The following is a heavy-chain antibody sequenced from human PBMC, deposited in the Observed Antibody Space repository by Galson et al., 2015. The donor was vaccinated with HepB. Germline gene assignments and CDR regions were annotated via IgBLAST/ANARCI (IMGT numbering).Heavy chain of an antibody. Sequence: SLRLSCAASGFTFSDYYMSWIRQAPGKGLEWVSYISSSGSTIYYADSVKGRFTISRDNAKNSLYLQMNSLRAEDTAVYYCARDPKPSSGRGYYYYGMDVWGQGTTVTVSS. CDR1: GFTFSDYY. J-gene: IGHJ6*02. D-gene: IGHD1-14*01. V-gene: IGHV3-11*01. CDR2: ISSSGSTI. CDR3: ARDPKPSSGRGYYYYGMDV.